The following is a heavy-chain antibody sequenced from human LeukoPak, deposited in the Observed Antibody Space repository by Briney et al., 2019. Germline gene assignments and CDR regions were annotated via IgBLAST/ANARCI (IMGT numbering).Heavy chain of an antibody. CDR3: ARDPRQEGWFDP. J-gene: IGHJ5*02. V-gene: IGHV1-2*06. CDR2: INPNSGGT. CDR1: GYTFTGYY. Sequence: ASVKVSCKASGYTFTGYYMHWVRQAPGQGLEWMGRINPNSGGTNYAQKFQGRVTMIRDTSISTAYMDLSRLRSDDTAVYYCARDPRQEGWFDPWGQGTLVTVSS.